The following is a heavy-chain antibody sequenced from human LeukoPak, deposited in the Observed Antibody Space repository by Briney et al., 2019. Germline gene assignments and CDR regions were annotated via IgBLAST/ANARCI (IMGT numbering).Heavy chain of an antibody. CDR3: ARDFYDSTGYYYDY. CDR2: ISASGDKT. D-gene: IGHD3-22*01. V-gene: IGHV3-23*01. CDR1: GFSFRDYT. J-gene: IGHJ4*02. Sequence: GGSLRLSCAASGFSFRDYTMSWVRQAPGKGLEWISAISASGDKTYFADSVKGRFTISRANSKGTLYLQMNSLRAEDTALYYRARDFYDSTGYYYDYWGQGTLVTVSS.